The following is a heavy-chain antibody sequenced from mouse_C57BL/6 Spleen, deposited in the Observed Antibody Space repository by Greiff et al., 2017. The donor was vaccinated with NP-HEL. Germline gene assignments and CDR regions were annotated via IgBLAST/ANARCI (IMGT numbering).Heavy chain of an antibody. Sequence: QVQLQQSGAELVKPGASVKISCKASGYAFSSYWMNWVKQRPGKGLEWIGQIYPGDGDTNYNGKFKGKATLTADKSSSTAYMQLSSLTSEDSAVYFCARWEENYGDDYFDYWGQGTTLTVSS. V-gene: IGHV1-80*01. J-gene: IGHJ2*01. CDR3: ARWEENYGDDYFDY. D-gene: IGHD2-13*01. CDR2: IYPGDGDT. CDR1: GYAFSSYW.